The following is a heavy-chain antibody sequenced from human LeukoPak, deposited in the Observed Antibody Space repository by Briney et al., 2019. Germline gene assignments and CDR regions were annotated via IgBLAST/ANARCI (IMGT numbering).Heavy chain of an antibody. CDR3: ANLGQGHANIDS. CDR2: ISYDGSNK. CDR1: GFTFSSYG. D-gene: IGHD1/OR15-1a*01. V-gene: IGHV3-30*18. J-gene: IGHJ4*02. Sequence: GRSLRLSCAASGFTFSSYGMHWVRQAPGKGLEWVAVISYDGSNKYYADSVKGRFTISRDNSKNTLYLQMNSLRAEDTAVYYCANLGQGHANIDSWGQGTLVTVSS.